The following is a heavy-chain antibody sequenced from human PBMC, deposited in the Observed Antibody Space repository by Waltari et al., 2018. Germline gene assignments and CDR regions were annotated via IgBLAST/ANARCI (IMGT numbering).Heavy chain of an antibody. J-gene: IGHJ4*02. D-gene: IGHD3-10*01. Sequence: QVQLVQSGAEVKKPGASVKVSCKSSGYSFTGYYIHWVRQAPGQGLEWMGWVKPSRGGTNYAEKFQGRVTRTRDTSMTTAYMELSRLRSDDTAVYYCARVGGDYYGAGIYYREFDYWGQGTLVTVSS. CDR2: VKPSRGGT. V-gene: IGHV1-2*02. CDR1: GYSFTGYY. CDR3: ARVGGDYYGAGIYYREFDY.